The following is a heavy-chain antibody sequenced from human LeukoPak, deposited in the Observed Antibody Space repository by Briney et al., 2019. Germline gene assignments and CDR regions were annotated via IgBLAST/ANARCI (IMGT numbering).Heavy chain of an antibody. D-gene: IGHD7-27*01. CDR1: GGSVSSFY. V-gene: IGHV4-59*08. J-gene: IGHJ4*02. Sequence: PSETLSLTCAVSGGSVSSFYWNWIRQSPGKGLEWIGSISYTGRTTYNPSLTNRVSISLHTSENQVSLKLTSVAAADTAVYYCARQANWAFDYWGQGTLVTVSS. CDR3: ARQANWAFDY. CDR2: ISYTGRT.